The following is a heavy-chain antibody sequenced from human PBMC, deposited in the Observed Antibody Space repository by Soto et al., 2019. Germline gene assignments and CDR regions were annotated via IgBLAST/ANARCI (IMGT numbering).Heavy chain of an antibody. Sequence: ASVKVSCKASGYTFGGFYMHWVRQAPGQGLEWMGWINPNSGGTKSAEKFQGRVTMTRDTSISTAYMELSRLTSDDTAVYYCASAAVTGTAGLDFWGQGTQVTVSS. V-gene: IGHV1-2*02. J-gene: IGHJ4*02. CDR1: GYTFGGFY. D-gene: IGHD6-19*01. CDR2: INPNSGGT. CDR3: ASAAVTGTAGLDF.